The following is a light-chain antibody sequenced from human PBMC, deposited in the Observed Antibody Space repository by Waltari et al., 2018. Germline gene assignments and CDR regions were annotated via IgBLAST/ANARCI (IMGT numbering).Light chain of an antibody. CDR1: QSVNSKF. CDR2: GAS. V-gene: IGKV3-20*01. CDR3: QQYGTSLSWT. J-gene: IGKJ1*01. Sequence: EIVLTQSPGTLSLSPGERATLSCRASQSVNSKFLAWYQQKPGQAPRLLIYGASSRATGIPDRFSGSGSETDFSLTISRLEPEEFAVYYCQQYGTSLSWTFGQGTKVEIE.